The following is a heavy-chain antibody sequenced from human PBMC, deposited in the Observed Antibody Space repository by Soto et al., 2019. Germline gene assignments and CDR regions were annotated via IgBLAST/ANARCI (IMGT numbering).Heavy chain of an antibody. CDR1: GGSISSYY. D-gene: IGHD3-3*01. Sequence: SETLSLTCTVSGGSISSYYWSWIRQPPGKGLEWIGYIYYSGSTNYNPSLKSRVTISVDTSKNQLSLKLSSVTAADTAVYYCARGMWPDDFWSGYYSRGSGNDAFDIWGQGTMVTVS. V-gene: IGHV4-59*01. CDR2: IYYSGST. CDR3: ARGMWPDDFWSGYYSRGSGNDAFDI. J-gene: IGHJ3*02.